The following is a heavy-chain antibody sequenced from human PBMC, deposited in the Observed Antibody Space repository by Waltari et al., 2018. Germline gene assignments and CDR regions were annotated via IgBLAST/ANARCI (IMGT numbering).Heavy chain of an antibody. D-gene: IGHD6-19*01. CDR3: VRQGGYGSGAGL. V-gene: IGHV4-39*01. CDR2: IYYTGST. Sequence: QLQLQESGPGLVKPSETLSLTCTVSGGSISNNIYYWGWIRQPPGRGLEWMGLIYYTGSTYYNPSLKSRVTMSVDTSKNQFALKVSSVTDADTAVYFCVRQGGYGSGAGLWGRGTLVTVSS. CDR1: GGSISNNIYY. J-gene: IGHJ2*01.